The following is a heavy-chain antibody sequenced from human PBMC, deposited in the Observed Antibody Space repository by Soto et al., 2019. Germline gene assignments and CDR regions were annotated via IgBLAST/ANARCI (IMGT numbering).Heavy chain of an antibody. CDR2: ISGSGDST. D-gene: IGHD3-22*01. CDR3: AKDKTYDSSGYYYNNWFDP. Sequence: GGSLRLSCAASGLTFSSHAMSWVRQAPGKGLEWVSGISGSGDSTYYANSVKGRFTISRDNSKNTLYLQMNSLRAEDTAVYYCAKDKTYDSSGYYYNNWFDPWGQGTLVTVSS. V-gene: IGHV3-23*01. J-gene: IGHJ5*02. CDR1: GLTFSSHA.